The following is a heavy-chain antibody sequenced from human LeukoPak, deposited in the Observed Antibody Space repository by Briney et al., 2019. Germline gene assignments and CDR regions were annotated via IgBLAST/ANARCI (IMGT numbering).Heavy chain of an antibody. D-gene: IGHD2-2*01. CDR2: ISGSGGST. Sequence: GGSLRLSCAASVFTFSSYAMSWVRQAPGKGLEWASAISGSGGSTYYADSVKGRFTISRDNSKNTLYLQMNSLRAEDTAVYYCAKDPPRRGIVVVPAAREPGDYWGQGTLVTVSS. CDR3: AKDPPRRGIVVVPAAREPGDY. J-gene: IGHJ4*02. V-gene: IGHV3-23*01. CDR1: VFTFSSYA.